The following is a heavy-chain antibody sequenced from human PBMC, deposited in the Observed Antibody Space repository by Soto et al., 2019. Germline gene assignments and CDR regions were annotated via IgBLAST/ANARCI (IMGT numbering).Heavy chain of an antibody. D-gene: IGHD3-22*01. J-gene: IGHJ4*02. CDR2: IIPIFGTT. Sequence: SVKVSCKASGGPFISYAISWVRQAPGQGLEWMGGIIPIFGTTRNAQKFQGRVTSSADESTSTVYMELSRLTSEDTALYYCARNHYYDSSGYYYFDYWGQGTPVTVSS. V-gene: IGHV1-69*13. CDR3: ARNHYYDSSGYYYFDY. CDR1: GGPFISYA.